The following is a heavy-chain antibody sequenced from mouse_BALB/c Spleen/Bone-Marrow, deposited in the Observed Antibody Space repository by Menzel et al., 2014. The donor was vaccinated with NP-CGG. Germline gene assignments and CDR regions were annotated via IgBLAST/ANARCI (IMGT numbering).Heavy chain of an antibody. CDR1: GYTFTSYW. D-gene: IGHD2-3*01. CDR2: IYPGDGDT. CDR3: ARWRYYFDY. Sequence: VQLQESGAELARPGASVKLSCKASGYTFTSYWMQWVKQRPGQGLEWIGAIYPGDGDTRYTQKSKGKATLTADKSSSTAYMQLSSLASEDSAVYYCARWRYYFDYWGQGTTLTVSS. V-gene: IGHV1-87*01. J-gene: IGHJ2*01.